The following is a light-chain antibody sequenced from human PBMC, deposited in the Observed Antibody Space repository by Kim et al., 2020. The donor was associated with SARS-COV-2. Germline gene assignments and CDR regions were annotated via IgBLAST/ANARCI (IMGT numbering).Light chain of an antibody. Sequence: QSVLTQPPSVSGAPGQRVTISCTGSSSNIGAGYDVHWYQQLPGTAPKLLIYGNSNRPSGVPDRFSGSKSGASASLAITGLQAEDEADYYCQSYDSSLSVVVFGGGTQLTFL. J-gene: IGLJ2*01. V-gene: IGLV1-40*01. CDR2: GNS. CDR1: SSNIGAGYD. CDR3: QSYDSSLSVVV.